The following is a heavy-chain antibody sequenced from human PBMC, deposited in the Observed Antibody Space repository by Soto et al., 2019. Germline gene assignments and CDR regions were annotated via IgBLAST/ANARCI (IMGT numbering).Heavy chain of an antibody. Sequence: GGSLRLSCAASGFTFSSYSMNWVRQAPGKGLEWVSSISSSSSYIYYADSVKGRFTISRDNAKNSLYLQMNSLRAEDTAVYYCARDCTSCYTPRYYYYYGMDVWGQGTTVTVSS. CDR3: ARDCTSCYTPRYYYYYGMDV. CDR2: ISSSSSYI. D-gene: IGHD2-2*01. V-gene: IGHV3-21*01. CDR1: GFTFSSYS. J-gene: IGHJ6*02.